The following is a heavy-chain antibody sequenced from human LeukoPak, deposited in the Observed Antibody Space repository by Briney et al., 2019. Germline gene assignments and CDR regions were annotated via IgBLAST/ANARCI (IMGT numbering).Heavy chain of an antibody. CDR3: ARLPTHSGFWSGSVSAFDI. D-gene: IGHD3-3*01. V-gene: IGHV4-30-4*01. J-gene: IGHJ3*02. CDR2: IYYSGST. Sequence: SETLSLTCTVSGGSISSGDYYWSWIRQPPGKGLEWIGYIYYSGSTYYNPSLKSRVTISVDTSKNQFSLKLNSVTAADTAVYYCARLPTHSGFWSGSVSAFDIWGQGTMVTVSS. CDR1: GGSISSGDYY.